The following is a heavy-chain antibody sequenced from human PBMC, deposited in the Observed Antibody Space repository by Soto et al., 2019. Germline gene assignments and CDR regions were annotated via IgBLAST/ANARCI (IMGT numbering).Heavy chain of an antibody. CDR3: ARVQLERWLQLRPYYFDY. J-gene: IGHJ4*02. CDR2: ISAYNGNT. D-gene: IGHD5-12*01. V-gene: IGHV1-18*01. CDR1: GYTFTSYG. Sequence: GASVKVSCKASGYTFTSYGISWVRQAPGQGLEWMGWISAYNGNTNYAQKLQGRVTMTTDTSTSTAYMELRSLRSVDTAVYYCARVQLERWLQLRPYYFDYWGQGTLVTVSS.